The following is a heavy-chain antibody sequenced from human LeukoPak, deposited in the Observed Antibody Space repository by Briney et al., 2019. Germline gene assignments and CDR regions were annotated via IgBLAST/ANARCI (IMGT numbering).Heavy chain of an antibody. J-gene: IGHJ4*02. V-gene: IGHV3-23*01. CDR3: ANDYRSGSFHDF. CDR1: GFTFNNNA. D-gene: IGHD3-10*01. Sequence: PGGSLRLSCATSGFTFNNNAMSWVRQAPGKGLEWVSVISRRDDYTYYADSVKGRFTISRDNSKNTLYLQMNTLRAEDTAVYYCANDYRSGSFHDFWGQGTLVTASS. CDR2: ISRRDDYT.